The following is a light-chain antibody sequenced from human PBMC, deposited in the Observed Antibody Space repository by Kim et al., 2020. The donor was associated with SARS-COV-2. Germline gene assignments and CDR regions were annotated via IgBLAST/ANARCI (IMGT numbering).Light chain of an antibody. Sequence: ELTQPPSASGTPGQRVTISCSGSNSNIGNNHVYWYQQFPGTAPKLLIYKSDQRPSGVPERFSGSKSGTSTSLAISGLRSEDEADYYCALWDDSLSGWVFGGGTKVTVL. V-gene: IGLV1-47*01. CDR3: ALWDDSLSGWV. CDR2: KSD. J-gene: IGLJ3*02. CDR1: NSNIGNNH.